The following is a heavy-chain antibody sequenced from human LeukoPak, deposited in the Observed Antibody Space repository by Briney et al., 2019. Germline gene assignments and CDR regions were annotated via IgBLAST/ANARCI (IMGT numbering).Heavy chain of an antibody. D-gene: IGHD1-26*01. Sequence: GGSLRLSCAASGFTLSDCAMHWVRQASGKGLEWVGLIRTKGANYATAYAASVKGRVIISRDDSNNMAYLQMNSLKNDDTAVYYCTRDGGSYSHLDNWGLGTLVTVSS. J-gene: IGHJ4*02. V-gene: IGHV3-73*01. CDR1: GFTLSDCA. CDR2: IRTKGANYAT. CDR3: TRDGGSYSHLDN.